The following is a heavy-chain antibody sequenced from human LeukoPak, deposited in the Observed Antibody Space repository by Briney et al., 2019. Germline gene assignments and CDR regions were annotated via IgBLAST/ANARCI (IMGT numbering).Heavy chain of an antibody. J-gene: IGHJ2*01. Sequence: SETLSLTCAVYGGSFSGYYWSWIRQPPGKGLEWIGEINHSGSTNYNPSLKSRVTISVDTSKNQFSLKLNSVTAADTAVYYCARNSLSRQHIVVVTAVHWYFDLWGRGTLVTVSS. CDR3: ARNSLSRQHIVVVTAVHWYFDL. CDR2: INHSGST. V-gene: IGHV4-34*01. CDR1: GGSFSGYY. D-gene: IGHD2-21*02.